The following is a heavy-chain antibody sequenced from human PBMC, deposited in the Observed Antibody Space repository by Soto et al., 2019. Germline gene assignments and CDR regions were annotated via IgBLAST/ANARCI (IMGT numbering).Heavy chain of an antibody. V-gene: IGHV4-34*01. Sequence: PXATLSLTCAVYGGSVSGYYLSWIRQPPGKGLEWIGEINHSGSTNYNPSLKSRVTISVDTSKNQFSLKLSSVTAADTAVYYCASSDDYVWGSYRYTDPDAFDIWGQGTMVTVSS. CDR3: ASSDDYVWGSYRYTDPDAFDI. J-gene: IGHJ3*02. CDR2: INHSGST. CDR1: GGSVSGYY. D-gene: IGHD3-16*02.